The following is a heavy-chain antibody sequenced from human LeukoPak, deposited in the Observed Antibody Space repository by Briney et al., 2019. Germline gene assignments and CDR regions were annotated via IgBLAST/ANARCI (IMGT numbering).Heavy chain of an antibody. Sequence: EASVKVSCKASGYTFTNYGISWVRQAPGQGLEWMGWISAYNGNTNYAQKFQGRVTMTEDTSTDTAYMELSSLRSEDTAVYYCATYITMVRGVTTQFDYWGQGTLVTVSS. D-gene: IGHD3-10*01. CDR3: ATYITMVRGVTTQFDY. V-gene: IGHV1-18*01. CDR2: ISAYNGNT. CDR1: GYTFTNYG. J-gene: IGHJ4*02.